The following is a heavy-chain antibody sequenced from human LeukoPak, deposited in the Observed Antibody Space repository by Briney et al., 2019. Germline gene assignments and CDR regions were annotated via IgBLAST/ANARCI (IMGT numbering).Heavy chain of an antibody. CDR2: ISYDGSSK. D-gene: IGHD1-26*01. CDR1: GFTSSSHA. V-gene: IGHV3-30-3*01. Sequence: GGSLRLSCAASGFTSSSHAMHWVRQAPGKGLEWVSFISYDGSSKYYADSVKGRFTISRDNSKNTLYLQMNSLRAEDTAIYYCARDYSGSYTVDYWGQGTLVTVSS. CDR3: ARDYSGSYTVDY. J-gene: IGHJ4*02.